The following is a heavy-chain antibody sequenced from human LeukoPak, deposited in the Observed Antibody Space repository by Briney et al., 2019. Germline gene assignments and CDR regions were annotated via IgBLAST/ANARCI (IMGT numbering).Heavy chain of an antibody. CDR3: ARDPVGGSTIFDP. D-gene: IGHD1-26*01. CDR2: TYSRSKWYY. Sequence: SQTLSLTCAISGDSVSSDSAAWNWIRQSPSRGLGWLARTYSRSKWYYDYALAVKGRITINPDTSKNQFSLQLNSVTPEDTAVYFCARDPVGGSTIFDPWGQGTLVTVSS. J-gene: IGHJ5*02. V-gene: IGHV6-1*01. CDR1: GDSVSSDSAA.